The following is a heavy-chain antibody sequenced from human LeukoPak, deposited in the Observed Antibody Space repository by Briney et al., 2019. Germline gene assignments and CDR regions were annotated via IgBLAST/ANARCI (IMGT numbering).Heavy chain of an antibody. J-gene: IGHJ4*02. CDR1: GFTVSSNY. CDR2: IYSGGST. V-gene: IGHV3-66*01. Sequence: GGSLRLSCAASGFTVSSNYMSWVRQAPGKGLEWVSVIYSGGSTYYADSVKGRFTISRDNSKNTLYLQMNSLRAEDTAVYYCARDRVIVGATLGNDYWGQGTLVTVSS. CDR3: ARDRVIVGATLGNDY. D-gene: IGHD1-26*01.